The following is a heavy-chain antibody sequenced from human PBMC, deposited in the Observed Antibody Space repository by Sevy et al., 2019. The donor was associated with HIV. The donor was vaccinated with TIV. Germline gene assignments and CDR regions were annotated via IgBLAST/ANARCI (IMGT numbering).Heavy chain of an antibody. Sequence: GGSLRLSCEASGVTFSNFGFHWVRQAPGKGLEWVALISYKGVYKYYAKSVKGRFTISRDNSKKTLYLQMDNLRLEDTAIYYCAQGEGSYGFAGYYYYYMDVWGKGTTVTVSS. D-gene: IGHD5-18*01. V-gene: IGHV3-30*18. CDR1: GVTFSNFG. J-gene: IGHJ6*03. CDR2: ISYKGVYK. CDR3: AQGEGSYGFAGYYYYYMDV.